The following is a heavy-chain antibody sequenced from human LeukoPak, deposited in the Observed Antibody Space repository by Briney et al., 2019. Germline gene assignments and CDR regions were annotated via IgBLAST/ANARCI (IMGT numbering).Heavy chain of an antibody. D-gene: IGHD4-23*01. CDR3: AKSNSFRLLTTVVFPFDY. CDR2: ISGSGGST. CDR1: GFTFSSYA. Sequence: GGSLRLSCAASGFTFSSYAMSWVRQAPGKWLEWVSAISGSGGSTYYADSVKGRFTISRDNSKNTLYLQMNSLRAEDTAVYYCAKSNSFRLLTTVVFPFDYWGQGTLVTVSS. J-gene: IGHJ4*02. V-gene: IGHV3-23*01.